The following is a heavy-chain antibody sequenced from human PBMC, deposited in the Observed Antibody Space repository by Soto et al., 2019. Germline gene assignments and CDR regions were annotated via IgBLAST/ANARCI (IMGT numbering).Heavy chain of an antibody. V-gene: IGHV3-33*01. CDR3: ARDTARAMVRTYNGIDV. CDR1: GFTFSSYG. J-gene: IGHJ6*02. D-gene: IGHD3-10*01. Sequence: QVQLVESGGGVVQPGRSLRLSCAASGFTFSSYGMHWVRQAPGKGLEWVAVIGYDGSNKYYADSVKGRFTSSRDNSKNTLYLQMNSLRAEATAVYYCARDTARAMVRTYNGIDVWGQGTTVTVSS. CDR2: IGYDGSNK.